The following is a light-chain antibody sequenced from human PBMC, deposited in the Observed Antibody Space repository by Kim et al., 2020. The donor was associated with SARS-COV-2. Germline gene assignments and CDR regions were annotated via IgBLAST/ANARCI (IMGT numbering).Light chain of an antibody. CDR3: QVWDSSSDHHYV. CDR1: NIGSKS. CDR2: YDS. Sequence: SYELTQPPSVSVAPGKTARITCGRNNIGSKSVHWYQQKPGQAPVLVIYYDSDRPSGIPERFSGSNSGNTATLTISRVEAGDEADYYCQVWDSSSDHHYVFGTGTKVTVL. J-gene: IGLJ1*01. V-gene: IGLV3-21*04.